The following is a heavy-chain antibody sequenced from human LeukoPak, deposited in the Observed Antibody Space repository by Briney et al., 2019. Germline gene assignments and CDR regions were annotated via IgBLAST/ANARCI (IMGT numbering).Heavy chain of an antibody. Sequence: GGSLRLSCAAFGFTFDDYALHWVRHAPGKGLEWVSVISGDGGGTYYADSVKGRFTISRDNSENSLYLQMSSLRTEDTALYYCAKDMTYYGSGSYYNGWGQGTLVTVSS. D-gene: IGHD3-10*01. V-gene: IGHV3-43*02. CDR3: AKDMTYYGSGSYYNG. CDR1: GFTFDDYA. J-gene: IGHJ4*02. CDR2: ISGDGGGT.